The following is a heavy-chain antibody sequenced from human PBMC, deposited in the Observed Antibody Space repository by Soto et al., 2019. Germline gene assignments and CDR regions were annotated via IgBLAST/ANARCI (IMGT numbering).Heavy chain of an antibody. CDR1: GFTFNTYV. J-gene: IGHJ4*02. CDR2: ISVYHGNT. V-gene: IGHV1-18*01. D-gene: IGHD1-26*01. CDR3: ARGGSGSYRRFDY. Sequence: QVQLVQSGAEVKKPGASVTVSCQASGFTFNTYVITWVRQAPGQGLEWLGWISVYHGNTNYAQKVQGRVTMTTDTSTSTGYMELRSLRSEDTAVYSCARGGSGSYRRFDYWGQGTLVPGSS.